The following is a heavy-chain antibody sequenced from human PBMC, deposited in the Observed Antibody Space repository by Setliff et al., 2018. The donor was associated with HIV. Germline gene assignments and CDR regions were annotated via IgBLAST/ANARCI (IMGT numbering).Heavy chain of an antibody. J-gene: IGHJ4*02. V-gene: IGHV4-61*09. CDR2: IYTSGNT. CDR3: ATCSSSACHVYDY. D-gene: IGHD6-19*01. CDR1: GASISSDNYY. Sequence: SETLSLTCIVSGASISSDNYYWSWIRQPAGKRLEWIGHIYTSGNTNYNPSLKSRITISVDASKNQFSLKLTSVTAADTAVYYCATCSSSACHVYDYWGQGTLVTVSS.